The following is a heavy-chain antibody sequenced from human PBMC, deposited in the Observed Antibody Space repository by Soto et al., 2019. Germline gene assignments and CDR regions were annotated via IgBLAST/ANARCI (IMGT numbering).Heavy chain of an antibody. D-gene: IGHD2-15*01. CDR3: ARDPVVTPTSYYYYGMDV. Sequence: SETLSLTCFVSGGSVTSYHWSWIRQPPGKGLEWIGYIYYSGSTNYNPSLKSRVTISVDTSKNQFSLKLSSVTAADTAVYYCARDPVVTPTSYYYYGMDVWGQGTTVTVSS. CDR1: GGSVTSYH. CDR2: IYYSGST. J-gene: IGHJ6*02. V-gene: IGHV4-59*02.